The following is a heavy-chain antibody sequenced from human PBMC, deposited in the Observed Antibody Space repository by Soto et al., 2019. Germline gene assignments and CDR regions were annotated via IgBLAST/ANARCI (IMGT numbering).Heavy chain of an antibody. J-gene: IGHJ4*02. CDR2: TSGSGGRT. D-gene: IGHD3-22*01. Sequence: PGGSLRLSCAASGFTFSSYAMSWVRQAPGKGLEWVSATSGSGGRTYYADSVKGRFTISRDNSKNTLYLQMNSLRAEDTAVYYCAALIVVVMYPDYWGQGTLVTVSS. CDR1: GFTFSSYA. V-gene: IGHV3-23*01. CDR3: AALIVVVMYPDY.